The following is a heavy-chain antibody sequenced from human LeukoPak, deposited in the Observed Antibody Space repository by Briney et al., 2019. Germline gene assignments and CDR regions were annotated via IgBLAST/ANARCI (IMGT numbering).Heavy chain of an antibody. Sequence: PSETLSLTCGVYGGSFSGHYWTWIRQPPGKGLEWIGEINHSGNTNYNPSLKSRVTTSVDTSKNQFSLRLTSVTAADTAVYYCARGLIRYYSGSGTSGNFDYWGQGTLVTLSS. CDR2: INHSGNT. J-gene: IGHJ4*02. CDR1: GGSFSGHY. CDR3: ARGLIRYYSGSGTSGNFDY. V-gene: IGHV4-34*01. D-gene: IGHD3-10*01.